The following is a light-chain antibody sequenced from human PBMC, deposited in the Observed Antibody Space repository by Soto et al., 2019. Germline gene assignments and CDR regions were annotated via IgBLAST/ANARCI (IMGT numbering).Light chain of an antibody. CDR2: AAS. CDR1: QSISSY. Sequence: DIQMTQSPSSLSASVGDRFTITWRASQSISSYLNWYQQKPGKAPKLLIYAASSLQSGVPSRFSGSGSGTDFTLTISSLQPEDFATYYCQQSYSTLLTFGGGTKVDIK. CDR3: QQSYSTLLT. J-gene: IGKJ4*01. V-gene: IGKV1-39*01.